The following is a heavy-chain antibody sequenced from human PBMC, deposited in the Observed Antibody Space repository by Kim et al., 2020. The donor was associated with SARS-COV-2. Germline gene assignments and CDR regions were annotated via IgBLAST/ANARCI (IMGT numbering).Heavy chain of an antibody. V-gene: IGHV4-59*01. D-gene: IGHD4-4*01. CDR3: ARGGGLNYFDP. J-gene: IGHJ5*02. CDR1: GDSITGYY. Sequence: SETLSLTCTVSGDSITGYYWSWIRQPPGKGLECIGYIYSSGSTYYNPSLKSRITISVDTSKNQFSLNLNSVTAADTAVYYCARGGGLNYFDPWGQGTLVTVSS. CDR2: IYSSGST.